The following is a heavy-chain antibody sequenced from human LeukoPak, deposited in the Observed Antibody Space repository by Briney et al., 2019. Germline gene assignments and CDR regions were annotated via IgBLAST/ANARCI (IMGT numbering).Heavy chain of an antibody. D-gene: IGHD5-18*01. Sequence: GGTLRLSRVASGFTFSNYGMNWVRQAPGKGLEWVSGIVGSGVTTYYADSVKGRFTISRDNSKNTLYLHMNGLRVEDTAIYYCARDERWIQFNYWGQGTLVTVSS. CDR1: GFTFSNYG. V-gene: IGHV3-23*01. CDR3: ARDERWIQFNY. J-gene: IGHJ4*02. CDR2: IVGSGVTT.